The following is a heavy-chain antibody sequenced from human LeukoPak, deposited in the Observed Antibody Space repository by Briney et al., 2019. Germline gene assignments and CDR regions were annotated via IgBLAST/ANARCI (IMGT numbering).Heavy chain of an antibody. CDR3: VKGHCSSSSCFPNSYYYMDV. CDR2: ISWNSGSI. J-gene: IGHJ6*03. CDR1: GFTFDEHA. Sequence: GRSLRLSCAGSGFTFDEHAMHWVRQAPGKGLEWVSGISWNSGSIAYADSVKGRFTISRDNAKNLLFLQMSSLRAADTALYYCVKGHCSSSSCFPNSYYYMDVWGTGTTVTVSS. V-gene: IGHV3-9*01. D-gene: IGHD2-15*01.